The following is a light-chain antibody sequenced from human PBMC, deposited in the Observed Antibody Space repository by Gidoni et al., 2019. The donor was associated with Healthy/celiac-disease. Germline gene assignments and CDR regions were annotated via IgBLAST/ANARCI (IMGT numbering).Light chain of an antibody. CDR3: SSYTSSWV. V-gene: IGLV2-14*01. Sequence: QSALTQPASVSESPGQSITISCTGTSSDVGGYNYVSWYQQHPGKAPKLMIYDVSNRPSGVSNRFSGSKSGNTASLTISGLQAEDEADYYCSSYTSSWVFGGGTKLTVL. CDR1: SSDVGGYNY. J-gene: IGLJ3*02. CDR2: DVS.